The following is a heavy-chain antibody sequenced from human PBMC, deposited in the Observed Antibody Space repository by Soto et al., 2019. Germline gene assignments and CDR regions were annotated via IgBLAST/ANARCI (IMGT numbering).Heavy chain of an antibody. CDR1: GFTLGTTD. CDR2: IDGSGGIT. Sequence: QLLQSGGGLVQPGGSLTLSCAASGFTLGTTDMSWVRQAPGEGLEWVSTIDGSGGITYYADSVKGRFTISRDNSRNTVYLQMTSLRGDETALYYCVKNSGWFNNWGQGALVPGSS. CDR3: VKNSGWFNN. J-gene: IGHJ4*02. D-gene: IGHD6-19*01. V-gene: IGHV3-23*01.